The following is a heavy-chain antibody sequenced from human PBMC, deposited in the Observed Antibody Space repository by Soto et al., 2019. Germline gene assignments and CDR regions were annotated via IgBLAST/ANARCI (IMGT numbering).Heavy chain of an antibody. Sequence: GGSLRLSCAASGFTFSSYWMSWVRQAPGKGLEWVANIKQDGSEKYYVDSVKGRFTISRDNAKNSLYLQMNSLRAEDTAVYYCARAAYYDFWSGYSTPTDYWGQGTLVTVS. CDR2: IKQDGSEK. D-gene: IGHD3-3*01. CDR3: ARAAYYDFWSGYSTPTDY. V-gene: IGHV3-7*03. J-gene: IGHJ4*02. CDR1: GFTFSSYW.